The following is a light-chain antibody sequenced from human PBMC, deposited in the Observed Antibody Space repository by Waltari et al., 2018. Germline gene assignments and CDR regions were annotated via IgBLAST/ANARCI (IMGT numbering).Light chain of an antibody. J-gene: IGLJ2*01. CDR1: SSNIGNNA. Sequence: QSVLTQPPSVSEAPRQRVTISCSGSSSNIGNNAVNWYQQLPGKAPKLLIYYDDLLAYGGSARLSGSKSGTSASLAISGRQSEDEADYYCAAGDDSLNGPVFGGGTKLTVL. CDR2: YDD. V-gene: IGLV1-36*01. CDR3: AAGDDSLNGPV.